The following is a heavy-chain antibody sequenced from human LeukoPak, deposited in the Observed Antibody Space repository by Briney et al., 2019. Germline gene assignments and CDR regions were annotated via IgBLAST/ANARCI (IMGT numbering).Heavy chain of an antibody. V-gene: IGHV1-46*01. D-gene: IGHD6-19*01. CDR3: ARFPRTYSSGWYLPRGKGSGWLDP. CDR1: GGTFTSYY. Sequence: GASVKVSCKASGGTFTSYYMHWVRQAPGQGLEWMGIINPSGGSTSYAQKFQGRVTMTRDMSTSTVYMELSSLRSEDTAVYYCARFPRTYSSGWYLPRGKGSGWLDPWGQGTLVTVSS. J-gene: IGHJ5*02. CDR2: INPSGGST.